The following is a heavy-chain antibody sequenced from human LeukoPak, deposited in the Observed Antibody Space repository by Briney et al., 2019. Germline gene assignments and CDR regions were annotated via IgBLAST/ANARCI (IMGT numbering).Heavy chain of an antibody. V-gene: IGHV4-38-2*02. CDR1: GYSISSGYY. CDR3: ARDRPLWELPFAFDI. Sequence: PSEALSLTCPVSGYSISSGYYWGWIRQPPGKGLEWIGSIYYSGSTYYNTSLKSRVTISVDTSKNQFSLKLSSVTAADTAVYYCARDRPLWELPFAFDIWGQGTMVTVSS. D-gene: IGHD1-26*01. CDR2: IYYSGST. J-gene: IGHJ3*02.